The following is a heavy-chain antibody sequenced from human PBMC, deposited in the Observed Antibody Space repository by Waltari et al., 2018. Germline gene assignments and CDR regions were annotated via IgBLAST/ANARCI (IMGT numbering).Heavy chain of an antibody. V-gene: IGHV3-13*01. CDR2: IGTAGDT. J-gene: IGHJ6*02. CDR3: ARDRRYCSGGSCYRYYYGMDV. D-gene: IGHD2-15*01. CDR1: GFTFSSYD. Sequence: EVQLVESGGGLVQPGGSLRLSCAASGFTFSSYDMHWVRQATGQGLEWVSAIGTAGDTYYPGSVKGRFTISRENAKNSLYLQMNSLRAEDTAVYYCARDRRYCSGGSCYRYYYGMDVWGQGTTVTVSS.